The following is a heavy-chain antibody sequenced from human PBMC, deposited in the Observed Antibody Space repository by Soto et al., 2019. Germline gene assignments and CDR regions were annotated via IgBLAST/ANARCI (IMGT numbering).Heavy chain of an antibody. V-gene: IGHV3-74*01. CDR3: ATVLDF. CDR1: GFTFTNSW. J-gene: IGHJ4*02. Sequence: GGCLRLSCAASGFTFTNSWMHWVRQAPGEGLVWVSGLNADGSSTYYADSVKGRFTISRDSAKGALYLQMNSLIAEDTAFYYCATVLDFWGQGTLVTVSS. CDR2: LNADGSST.